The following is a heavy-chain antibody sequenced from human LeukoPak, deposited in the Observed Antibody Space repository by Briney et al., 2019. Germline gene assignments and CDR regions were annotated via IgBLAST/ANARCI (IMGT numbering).Heavy chain of an antibody. D-gene: IGHD1-14*01. J-gene: IGHJ4*02. Sequence: SETLSLTCTVSGGSISSGDYYWSWIRQPPGKGLEWIGYIYYSGSTYYNPSLKSRVTISVDTSKNQFSLKLSSVTAADTAVYYCARGTVTGSGNDYWSQGTLVTVSS. CDR3: ARGTVTGSGNDY. CDR2: IYYSGST. V-gene: IGHV4-30-4*01. CDR1: GGSISSGDYY.